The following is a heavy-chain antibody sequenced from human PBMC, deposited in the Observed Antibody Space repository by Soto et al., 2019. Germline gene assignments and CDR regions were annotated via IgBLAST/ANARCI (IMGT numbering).Heavy chain of an antibody. CDR2: IWPDGSNR. J-gene: IGHJ6*02. V-gene: IGHV3-33*01. CDR3: ARAAWFYYGMDV. D-gene: IGHD3-22*01. Sequence: GGSLRLSCATSGFIFSTYGMHWVRQAPGKGLEWVAVIWPDGSNRYYADSVSGQFTISRDSSKNTLFLQMNSLSAEDTGVYYCARAAWFYYGMDVWGQGTTVTVSS. CDR1: GFIFSTYG.